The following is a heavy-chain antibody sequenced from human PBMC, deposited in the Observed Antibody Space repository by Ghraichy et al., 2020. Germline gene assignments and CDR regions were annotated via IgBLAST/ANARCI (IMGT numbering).Heavy chain of an antibody. D-gene: IGHD2-2*01. Sequence: SDTLSLTCTVSGYSISSGYYWGWIRQPPGKGLEWIGSIYRSGSTYYNPSLKSRVTISVDTSKNQFSLKLSSVTAADTAVYYCARDYCSSTSCSNDYWGQGTLVTVSS. CDR3: ARDYCSSTSCSNDY. CDR2: IYRSGST. V-gene: IGHV4-38-2*02. J-gene: IGHJ4*02. CDR1: GYSISSGYY.